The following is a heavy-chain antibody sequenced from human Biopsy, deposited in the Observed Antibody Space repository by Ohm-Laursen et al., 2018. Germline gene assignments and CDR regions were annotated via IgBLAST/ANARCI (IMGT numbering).Heavy chain of an antibody. V-gene: IGHV1-2*02. J-gene: IGHJ4*02. CDR1: GFSSTGYY. CDR3: ALQSVAQMKNFDY. CDR2: ISPKSGGT. D-gene: IGHD6-19*01. Sequence: SVKVSCKASGFSSTGYYIHWVRQAPGQGLEWMGWISPKSGGTNYAQKFQGNITMTKNTSMSTAYMEMSRLRSDDTAVYYCALQSVAQMKNFDYWGQGTLVTVSS.